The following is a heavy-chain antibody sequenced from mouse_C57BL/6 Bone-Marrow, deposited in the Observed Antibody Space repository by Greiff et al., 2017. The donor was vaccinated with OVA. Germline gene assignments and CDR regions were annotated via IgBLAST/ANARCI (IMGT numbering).Heavy chain of an antibody. CDR2: INPGSGGT. CDR3: ARDSSESHWYFDV. Sequence: QVQLQQSGAELVRPGTSVKVSCKASGYAFTNYLIEWVKQRPGQGLEWIGVINPGSGGTNYNEKFKGKATLTADKSSSTAYMQLSSLTSEDSAVYFCARDSSESHWYFDVWGTGTTVTVSS. V-gene: IGHV1-54*01. J-gene: IGHJ1*03. CDR1: GYAFTNYL. D-gene: IGHD3-2*02.